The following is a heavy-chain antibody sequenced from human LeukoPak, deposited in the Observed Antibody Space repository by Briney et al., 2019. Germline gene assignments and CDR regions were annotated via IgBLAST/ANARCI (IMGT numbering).Heavy chain of an antibody. CDR1: GFTFSSYA. D-gene: IGHD4-17*01. CDR2: ISGSGGST. CDR3: ANYGKHDY. J-gene: IGHJ4*02. Sequence: GGSLRLSCAPSGFTFSSYAMSGVGQAPGKGLEWVSGISGSGGSTDYADSVKGRFTISRDNSKNTLYLQMNSLRAEDTAVYYCANYGKHDYWGQGTLVTVSS. V-gene: IGHV3-23*01.